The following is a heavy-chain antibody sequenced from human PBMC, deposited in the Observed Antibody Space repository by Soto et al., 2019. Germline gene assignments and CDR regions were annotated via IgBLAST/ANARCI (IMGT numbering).Heavy chain of an antibody. CDR2: IWYDGSNK. J-gene: IGHJ4*02. CDR1: RFTFSSYG. V-gene: IGHV3-33*01. D-gene: IGHD6-19*01. CDR3: ARAGGSGWPIDY. Sequence: QVQLVESGGGVVQPGRSLRLSCAASRFTFSSYGMHWVRQAPGKGLEWVAVIWYDGSNKYYADSVKGRFTISRDNSKNTLYLQMNSLRAEDTAVYYCARAGGSGWPIDYWGQGTLVTVSS.